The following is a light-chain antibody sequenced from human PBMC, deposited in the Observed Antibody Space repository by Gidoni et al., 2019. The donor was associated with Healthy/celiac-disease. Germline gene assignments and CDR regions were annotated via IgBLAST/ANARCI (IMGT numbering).Light chain of an antibody. CDR3: CSYAGSSTRWV. V-gene: IGLV2-23*01. CDR1: SRDVGSYNL. CDR2: EGS. Sequence: QSALPQPASVSGSPGQSITISCPGTSRDVGSYNLVSWYQQHPGKAPKLMIYEGSKRPSGVSNRFSVSKSGNTASLTISGLQAEDEADYYCCSYAGSSTRWVFGGGTKLTVL. J-gene: IGLJ3*02.